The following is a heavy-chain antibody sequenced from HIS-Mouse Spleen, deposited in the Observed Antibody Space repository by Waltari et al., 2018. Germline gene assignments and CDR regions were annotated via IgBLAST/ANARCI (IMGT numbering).Heavy chain of an antibody. V-gene: IGHV4-39*07. CDR1: GGSISTSIYH. CDR3: AREIPYSSSWYDWYFDL. J-gene: IGHJ2*01. D-gene: IGHD6-13*01. Sequence: QLQLQESGPGLVKPSETLSLTCTVSGGSISTSIYHWGWNRQPPGKGLEWIGSIYYSGSTYYNPSLKSRVTISVDTSKNQFSLKLSSVTAADTAVYYCAREIPYSSSWYDWYFDLWGRGTLVTVSS. CDR2: IYYSGST.